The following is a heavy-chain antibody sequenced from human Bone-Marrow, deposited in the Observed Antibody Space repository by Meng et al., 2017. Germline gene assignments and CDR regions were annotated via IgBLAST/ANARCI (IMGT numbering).Heavy chain of an antibody. CDR3: ARGAGIF. J-gene: IGHJ4*02. V-gene: IGHV3-64*04. CDR1: GFTFSGSA. Sequence: QVQLGESGGGLVQPGGSLKLSCAASGFTFSGSAMHWVRQASGKGLEWVSAISGSGGSTYYADSVKGRFTISRDNSKNTLYLQMNSLRAEDTAVYYCARGAGIFGGQGTLVTVSS. D-gene: IGHD6-13*01. CDR2: ISGSGGST.